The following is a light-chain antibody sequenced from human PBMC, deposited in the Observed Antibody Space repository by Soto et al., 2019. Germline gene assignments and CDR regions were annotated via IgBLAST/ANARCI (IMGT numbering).Light chain of an antibody. V-gene: IGKV2D-29*01. J-gene: IGKJ5*01. CDR1: QSLLYSDGKTY. CDR2: EVS. Sequence: DILLTQHPLSLSVTPGQPASMSCTSSQSLLYSDGKTYLYWYLQKPGQPPQLLIYEVSNRFSGVPDRFSGSGSGTDFTLKISRVEAEDVGVYYCMQRTHVPITFGQGTRLEIK. CDR3: MQRTHVPIT.